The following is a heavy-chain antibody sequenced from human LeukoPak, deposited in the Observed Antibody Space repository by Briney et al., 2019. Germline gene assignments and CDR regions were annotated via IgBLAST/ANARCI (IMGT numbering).Heavy chain of an antibody. J-gene: IGHJ3*02. D-gene: IGHD1-1*01. CDR3: ARDRRYLFDI. CDR1: GFTFSSYA. Sequence: GGFLRLSCAASGFTFSSYAMHWVRQAPGKGLEWVAVISYDGSNKYYADSVKGRFTISRDNSKNTLYLQMNSLRAEDTAVYYCARDRRYLFDIWGQGTMVTVSS. V-gene: IGHV3-30*04. CDR2: ISYDGSNK.